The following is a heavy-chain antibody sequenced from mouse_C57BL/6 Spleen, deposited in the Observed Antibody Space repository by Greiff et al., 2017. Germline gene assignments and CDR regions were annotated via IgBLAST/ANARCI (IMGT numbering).Heavy chain of an antibody. CDR2: IDPSDSET. CDR3: ARRGVYYGYYEAMDY. D-gene: IGHD2-1*01. CDR1: GYTFTSYW. J-gene: IGHJ4*01. V-gene: IGHV1-52*01. Sequence: QVQLQQPGAELVRPGSSVKLSCKASGYTFTSYWMHWVKQRPIQGLEWIGNIDPSDSETHYNQKFKDKATLTVDKSSSTAYMQLSSRTSEDSAVYYCARRGVYYGYYEAMDYWGQGTSVTVSS.